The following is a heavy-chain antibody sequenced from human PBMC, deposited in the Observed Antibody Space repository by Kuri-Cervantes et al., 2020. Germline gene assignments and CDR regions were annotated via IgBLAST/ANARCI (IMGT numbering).Heavy chain of an antibody. J-gene: IGHJ3*02. V-gene: IGHV3-53*05. CDR1: EFTVSSSY. D-gene: IGHD3-10*01. Sequence: GESLKISCAASEFTVSSSYVSWVRQAPGKGLEWVSVIYSGGNTYYADSVKGRFTISRDNFKNTLYLQINSLRAEDTAAYYCARDRSGGLDAFDIWGQGTMVTVSS. CDR3: ARDRSGGLDAFDI. CDR2: IYSGGNT.